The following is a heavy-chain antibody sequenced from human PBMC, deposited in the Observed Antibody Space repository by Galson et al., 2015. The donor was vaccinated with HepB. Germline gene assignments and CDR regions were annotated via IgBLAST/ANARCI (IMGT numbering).Heavy chain of an antibody. Sequence: SLRLSCAASGFTFSNYAMSWVRQAPGKGLEWVSSISANGYSTYSADSVKGRYTTSRDNSKNTLYLQMNSLRAEDTAVYYCALYRGSWDSCFDSWGQGTLVTVSS. CDR1: GFTFSNYA. CDR3: ALYRGSWDSCFDS. D-gene: IGHD6-13*01. V-gene: IGHV3-23*01. J-gene: IGHJ4*02. CDR2: ISANGYST.